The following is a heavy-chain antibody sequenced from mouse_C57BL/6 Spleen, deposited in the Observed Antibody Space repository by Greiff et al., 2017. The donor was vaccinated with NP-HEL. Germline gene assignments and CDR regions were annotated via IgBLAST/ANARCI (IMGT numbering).Heavy chain of an antibody. CDR1: GFTFSDYY. CDR3: ARVYDGYYFAMDY. J-gene: IGHJ4*01. V-gene: IGHV5-16*01. Sequence: DVKLVESEGGLVQPGSSMKLSCTASGFTFSDYYMAWVRQVPEKGLEWVANINYDGSSTYYLDSLKSRFIISRDNAKNILYLQMSSLKSEDTATYYCARVYDGYYFAMDYWGQGTSVTVSS. CDR2: INYDGSST. D-gene: IGHD2-3*01.